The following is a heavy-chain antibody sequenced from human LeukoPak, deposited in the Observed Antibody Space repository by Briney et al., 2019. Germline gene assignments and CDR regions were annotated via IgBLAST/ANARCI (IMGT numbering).Heavy chain of an antibody. J-gene: IGHJ4*02. CDR1: GGTFSSYT. CDR2: IIPAFGTA. Sequence: ASVKVSCKASGGTFSSYTISWVRQAPGQGLEWMGGIIPAFGTANYAQKFQDRVTVTADESTSTAYMELSSLKSEDTAVYYCARGGYSSSFGRNDYWGQGTLVTVSS. CDR3: ARGGYSSSFGRNDY. V-gene: IGHV1-69*13. D-gene: IGHD6-13*01.